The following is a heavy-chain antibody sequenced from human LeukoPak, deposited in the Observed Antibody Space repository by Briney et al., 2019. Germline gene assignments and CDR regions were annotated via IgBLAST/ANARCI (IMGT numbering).Heavy chain of an antibody. Sequence: TGGSLRLSCAASGFTFSSYSMNWVRQAPGKGLEWVSSISSSSSYIYYADSVKGRFTISRDNAKNSLYLQMNSLRAEDTAVYYCARALRYFDWGWDYWGQGTLVTVSS. CDR2: ISSSSSYI. J-gene: IGHJ4*02. CDR3: ARALRYFDWGWDY. D-gene: IGHD3-9*01. CDR1: GFTFSSYS. V-gene: IGHV3-21*01.